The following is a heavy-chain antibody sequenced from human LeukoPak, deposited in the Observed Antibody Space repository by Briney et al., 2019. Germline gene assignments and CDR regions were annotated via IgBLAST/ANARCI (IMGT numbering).Heavy chain of an antibody. D-gene: IGHD6-19*01. CDR3: ARLSGYSSGWSYLPTSIDY. CDR2: IFFGGTT. CDR1: DCSISTYY. V-gene: IGHV4-4*07. Sequence: ASETLSLTRTVADCSISTYYWSWIRQPAGKGREWVGRIFFGGTTISHPSLESRLTTSVDTAKHQFELTLISVTAADTALYYCARLSGYSSGWSYLPTSIDYWGQGTLVTVSS. J-gene: IGHJ4*02.